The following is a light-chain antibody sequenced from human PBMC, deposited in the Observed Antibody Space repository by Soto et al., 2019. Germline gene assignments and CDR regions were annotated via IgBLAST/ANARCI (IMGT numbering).Light chain of an antibody. Sequence: EIVMTQSPATMSVSPGERATLSCRASQSVSSNLAWYQHKPGQAPRLLIHGTSSRATAIPARFSGSGFGTEFTLTISSLQSEDFAIYYCQQYNNWPYTFGQGTKLEIK. CDR2: GTS. V-gene: IGKV3-15*01. CDR1: QSVSSN. J-gene: IGKJ2*01. CDR3: QQYNNWPYT.